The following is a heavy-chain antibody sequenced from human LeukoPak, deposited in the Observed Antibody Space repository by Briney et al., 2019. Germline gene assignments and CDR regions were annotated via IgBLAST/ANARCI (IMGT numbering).Heavy chain of an antibody. CDR1: GYTFTSYY. D-gene: IGHD5-18*01. CDR2: INPSGGST. J-gene: IGHJ4*02. Sequence: GASVKVSCKASGYTFTSYYMHWVRQAPGQGLEWMVIINPSGGSTSYAQKFQGRVTMTRDMSTSTVYMELSSPRSEDTAVYYCARVGGGSLPYSYGDNWGQGTLVTVSS. V-gene: IGHV1-46*01. CDR3: ARVGGGSLPYSYGDN.